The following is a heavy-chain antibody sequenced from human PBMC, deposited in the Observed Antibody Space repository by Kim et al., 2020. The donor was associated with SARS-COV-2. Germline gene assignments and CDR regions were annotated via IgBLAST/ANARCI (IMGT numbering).Heavy chain of an antibody. CDR1: GYIFTAYY. CDR2: INSNNGVT. Sequence: ASVKVSCRASGYIFTAYYIYWLRQAPGQGLEWLGWINSNNGVTEYALKFQDRVTMTTDTSVRTVYMELNSLRSDDTAVYYCARADPLGSGFPYYYFDYWGQGALVTVSS. V-gene: IGHV1-2*02. J-gene: IGHJ4*02. CDR3: ARADPLGSGFPYYYFDY. D-gene: IGHD6-25*01.